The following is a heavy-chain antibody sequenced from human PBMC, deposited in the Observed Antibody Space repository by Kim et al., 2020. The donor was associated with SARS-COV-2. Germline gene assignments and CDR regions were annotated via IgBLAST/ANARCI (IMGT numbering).Heavy chain of an antibody. V-gene: IGHV1-18*01. CDR3: ARVQPLIVVVPAAPKLDP. Sequence: ASVKVSCKASGYTFTSYGISWVRQAPGQGLEWMGWISAYNGNTNYAQKLQGRVTMTTDTSTSTAYMELRSLRSDDTAVYYCARVQPLIVVVPAAPKLDPWGQGTLVTVSS. CDR1: GYTFTSYG. CDR2: ISAYNGNT. J-gene: IGHJ5*02. D-gene: IGHD2-2*01.